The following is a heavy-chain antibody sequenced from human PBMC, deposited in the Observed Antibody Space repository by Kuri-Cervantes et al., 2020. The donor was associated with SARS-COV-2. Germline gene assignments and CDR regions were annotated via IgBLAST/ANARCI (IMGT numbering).Heavy chain of an antibody. V-gene: IGHV4-39*07. D-gene: IGHD6-19*01. J-gene: IGHJ4*02. CDR1: GGSVSSSSYY. CDR2: IYYSGST. Sequence: GSLRLSCTVSGGSVSSSSYYWGWIRQPPGKGLEWIGSIYYSGSTYYNPSLKSRVTISVDTSKNQFSLKLSSVTAADTAVYYCARSAVAGTWGFIDYWGQGTLVTVSS. CDR3: ARSAVAGTWGFIDY.